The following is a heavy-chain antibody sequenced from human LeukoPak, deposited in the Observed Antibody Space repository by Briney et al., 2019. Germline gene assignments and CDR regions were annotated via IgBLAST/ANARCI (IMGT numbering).Heavy chain of an antibody. CDR2: IIPIFGTA. J-gene: IGHJ4*02. Sequence: GASVKVSCKASGGTFSSYAISWVRQAPGQGLEWMGGIIPIFGTANYAQKFQGRVTITRGTSASTAYMELSSLRSEDTAVYYCARDGRNYYGSGCLDYWGQGTLVTVSS. V-gene: IGHV1-69*05. D-gene: IGHD3-10*01. CDR1: GGTFSSYA. CDR3: ARDGRNYYGSGCLDY.